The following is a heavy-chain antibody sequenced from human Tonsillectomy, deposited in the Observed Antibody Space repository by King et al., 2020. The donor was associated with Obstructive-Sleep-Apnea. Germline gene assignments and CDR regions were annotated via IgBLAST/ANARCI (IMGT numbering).Heavy chain of an antibody. V-gene: IGHV4-39*07. J-gene: IGHJ4*02. CDR2: IYYSGST. D-gene: IGHD3-22*01. Sequence: LQLQESGPGLVKPSETLSLTCTVSGGSISSSSYYWGWIRQPPGKGLEWIGSIYYSGSTYYNPSLKSRVTISVDTSKNQFSLKLSSVTAADTAVYYCAGGAAGYYYDRSGYYVDYWGQGTLVTVSS. CDR3: AGGAAGYYYDRSGYYVDY. CDR1: GGSISSSSYY.